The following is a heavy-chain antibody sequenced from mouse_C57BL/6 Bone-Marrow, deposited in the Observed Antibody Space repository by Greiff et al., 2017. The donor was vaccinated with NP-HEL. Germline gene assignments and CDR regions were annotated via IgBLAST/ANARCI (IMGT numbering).Heavy chain of an antibody. J-gene: IGHJ1*03. D-gene: IGHD1-1*01. Sequence: EVKLMESGGGLVQPGGSLSLSCAASGFTFTDYYMSWVRQPPGKALEWLGFIRNKDNGFTTEYSASVKGRFTIYRDTSTSILYLHMNALRAADSSTDYWARDYYGRSLGYFDVWGTGTTVTVSA. V-gene: IGHV7-3*01. CDR1: GFTFTDYY. CDR3: ARDYYGRSLGYFDV. CDR2: IRNKDNGFTT.